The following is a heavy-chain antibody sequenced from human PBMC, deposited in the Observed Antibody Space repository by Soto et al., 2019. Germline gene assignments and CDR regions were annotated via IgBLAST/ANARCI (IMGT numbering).Heavy chain of an antibody. CDR1: GGSISSSSYY. J-gene: IGHJ4*02. Sequence: QLQLQESGPGLVKPSETLSLTCTVSGGSISSSSYYWGWIRQPPGKGLEWIGSIYYSGSTYYNPSLKSRVTISVDTSKNQFSLKLSSVTAADTAVYYCHGIVVVEGGHYFIFSDYWGQGTLVTVSS. V-gene: IGHV4-39*01. CDR3: HGIVVVEGGHYFIFSDY. CDR2: IYYSGST. D-gene: IGHD3-22*01.